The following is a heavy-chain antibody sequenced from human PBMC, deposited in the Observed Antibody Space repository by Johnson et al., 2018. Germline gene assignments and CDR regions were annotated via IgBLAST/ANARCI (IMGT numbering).Heavy chain of an antibody. V-gene: IGHV1-69*04. Sequence: QVQLVQSGTEVKKPGSSVKVSCKASGGTFTSYAISWVRQAPGQGLEWGGRINAIVHKATYAQKFHGRVTITADKSTSTAYMELSNLRSEDTATYYFMARLLRGLPVHKGGPDDYWGQGTLVSDSS. J-gene: IGHJ4*02. CDR1: GGTFTSYA. CDR2: INAIVHKA. D-gene: IGHD6-6*01. CDR3: MARLLRGLPVHKGGPDDY.